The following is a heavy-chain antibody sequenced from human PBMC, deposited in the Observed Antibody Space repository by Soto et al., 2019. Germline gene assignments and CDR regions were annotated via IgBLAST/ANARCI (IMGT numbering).Heavy chain of an antibody. J-gene: IGHJ5*02. D-gene: IGHD3-22*01. CDR3: ARASSSERSVEYYYDSSGYYYVNWFDP. CDR2: IYYSGST. CDR1: GGSISSGGYY. Sequence: LSLTCTVSGGSISSGGYYWSWIRQHPGKGLEWIGYIYYSGSTYYNQSLKSRVTFSVDTSKNQFSLKLSSVTAADTAVYYCARASSSERSVEYYYDSSGYYYVNWFDPWGQGTLVTVSS. V-gene: IGHV4-31*03.